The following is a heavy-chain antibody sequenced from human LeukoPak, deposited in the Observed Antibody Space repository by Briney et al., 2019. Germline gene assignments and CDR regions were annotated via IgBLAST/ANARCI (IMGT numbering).Heavy chain of an antibody. D-gene: IGHD6-19*01. V-gene: IGHV3-30*18. Sequence: GGSLRLSCAASGFTFSSYGMHRVRQAPGKGLEWVAVISYDGSNKYYADSVKGRFTISRDNSKNTLYLQMNSLRAEDTAVYYCAKVRAPSGWFNSDYWGQGTLVTVSS. CDR3: AKVRAPSGWFNSDY. J-gene: IGHJ4*02. CDR1: GFTFSSYG. CDR2: ISYDGSNK.